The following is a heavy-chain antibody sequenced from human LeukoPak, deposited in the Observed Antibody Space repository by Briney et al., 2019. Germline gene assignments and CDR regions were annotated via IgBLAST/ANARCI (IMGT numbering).Heavy chain of an antibody. D-gene: IGHD2-15*01. CDR3: AREPLPPDAFDI. CDR2: INHSGST. CDR1: GGSFSGCY. Sequence: PSETLSLTCAVYGGSFSGCYWSWIRQPPGKGLEWIGEINHSGSTNYNPSLKSRVTISVDTSKNQFSLKLSSVTAADTAVYYCAREPLPPDAFDIWGQGTMVTVSS. V-gene: IGHV4-34*01. J-gene: IGHJ3*02.